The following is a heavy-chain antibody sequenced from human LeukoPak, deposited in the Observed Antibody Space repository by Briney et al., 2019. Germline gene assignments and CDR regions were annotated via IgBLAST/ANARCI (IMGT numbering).Heavy chain of an antibody. CDR1: GFTFSDYY. D-gene: IGHD1-1*01. Sequence: PGRSLRLSCAASGFTFSDYYMSWIRQAPGKGLEWVSYISSSGSTIYYADSVKGRFTISRDNAKNSLYLQMNSLRAEDTAVYYCARDRYNWNDDINWFDPWGQGTLVTVSS. V-gene: IGHV3-11*04. CDR2: ISSSGSTI. J-gene: IGHJ5*02. CDR3: ARDRYNWNDDINWFDP.